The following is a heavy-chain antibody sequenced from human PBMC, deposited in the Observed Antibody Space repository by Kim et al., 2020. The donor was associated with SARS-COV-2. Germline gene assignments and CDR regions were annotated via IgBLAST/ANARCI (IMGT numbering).Heavy chain of an antibody. CDR3: VRVAQYSSGWYDY. J-gene: IGHJ4*02. CDR1: GFTFSSYW. Sequence: GGSLRLSCAASGFTFSSYWMHWVRQAPGKGLVWVSRINTDGSTTNYADSVKGRFTISRDNARNTLYLQMNSLRAEDTAMYYCVRVAQYSSGWYDYWGQGT. V-gene: IGHV3-74*01. D-gene: IGHD6-19*01. CDR2: INTDGSTT.